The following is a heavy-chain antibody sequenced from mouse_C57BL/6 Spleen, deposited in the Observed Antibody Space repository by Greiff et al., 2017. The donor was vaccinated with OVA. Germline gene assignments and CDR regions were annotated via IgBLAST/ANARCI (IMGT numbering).Heavy chain of an antibody. V-gene: IGHV14-2*01. CDR2: IDPSDGET. D-gene: IGHD1-1*01. J-gene: IGHJ1*03. Sequence: EVQLQQSGAELVKPGASVKLSCKASGYNFTDYYMHWVKQRPGQGLEWIGRIDPSDGETNYDPKFQGKATLTVDTSSNTAYLQLSSLTSEDSAVYYCARSDYGSSYEYFDDRGNGTTVTAS. CDR3: ARSDYGSSYEYFDD. CDR1: GYNFTDYY.